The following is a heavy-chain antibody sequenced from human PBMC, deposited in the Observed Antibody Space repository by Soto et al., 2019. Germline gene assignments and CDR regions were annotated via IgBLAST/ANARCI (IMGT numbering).Heavy chain of an antibody. V-gene: IGHV3-30*03. Sequence: QVQLVESGGGVVQPRRSLRLSCAASGFTFSSYGMHWVRQAPGKGLEWVAVISYDGSNKYYADSVKGRFTISRDNSKNTLYLQMNSLRAEDTAVYYCATSSGWYSYYYGMDVWGQGTTVTVSS. D-gene: IGHD6-19*01. CDR3: ATSSGWYSYYYGMDV. CDR2: ISYDGSNK. CDR1: GFTFSSYG. J-gene: IGHJ6*02.